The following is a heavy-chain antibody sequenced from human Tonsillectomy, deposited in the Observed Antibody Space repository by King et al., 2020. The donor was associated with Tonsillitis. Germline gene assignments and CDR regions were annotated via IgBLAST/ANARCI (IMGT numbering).Heavy chain of an antibody. J-gene: IGHJ4*02. CDR1: GYSFTSYW. D-gene: IGHD2-2*01. V-gene: IGHV5-51*01. CDR3: ARPAGYCSSTSAGCYFEY. Sequence: QLVQSGAEGKKPGESLKISCKGSGYSFTSYWIGWVRQVSGKGLEWMGILYPGDSDTRYSPSFQGQVTFSADKSISTAYLQWRSLKASDTAMDYCARPAGYCSSTSAGCYFEYWGQGTLVTVSS. CDR2: LYPGDSDT.